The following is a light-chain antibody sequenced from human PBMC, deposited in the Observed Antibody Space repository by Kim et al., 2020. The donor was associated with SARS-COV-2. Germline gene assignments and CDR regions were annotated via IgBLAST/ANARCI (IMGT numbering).Light chain of an antibody. Sequence: ATGRDRVTITCRARQGSGTYLAWHQQKPGKPPQLLIYAASTLQTGVPSRFSGSRSETDFTLTISSLQPENVATYYCQQANTFPRAFGGGTKVDIK. CDR1: QGSGTY. CDR2: AAS. V-gene: IGKV1D-12*01. CDR3: QQANTFPRA. J-gene: IGKJ4*01.